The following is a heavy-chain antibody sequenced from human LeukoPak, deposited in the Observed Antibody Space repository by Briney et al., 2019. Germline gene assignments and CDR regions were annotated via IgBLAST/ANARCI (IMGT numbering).Heavy chain of an antibody. Sequence: SETLSLTCAVSGGSISSGGYSWSWIRQPPGKGLEWIGYIYHSGSTYYNPSLKSRVTISVDRSKNQFSLKLSSVTAADTAVYYCAKHPRTMIVVVNFDYWGQGTLVTVSS. CDR2: IYHSGST. J-gene: IGHJ4*02. CDR3: AKHPRTMIVVVNFDY. D-gene: IGHD3-22*01. V-gene: IGHV4-30-2*01. CDR1: GGSISSGGYS.